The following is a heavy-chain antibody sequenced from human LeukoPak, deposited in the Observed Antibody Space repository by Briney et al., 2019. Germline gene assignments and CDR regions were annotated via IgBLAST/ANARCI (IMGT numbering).Heavy chain of an antibody. Sequence: SQTLSLTCAISGDSVSSNSAVWNWIRQSPSRGLEWLGRTYYRSKWYNDYAVSVKGRIAINPDTSKNQFSLQLNSVTPEDMAVYYCARAKGRSPLFDYWGQGTLVTVSS. CDR2: TYYRSKWYN. V-gene: IGHV6-1*01. J-gene: IGHJ4*02. D-gene: IGHD6-13*01. CDR3: ARAKGRSPLFDY. CDR1: GDSVSSNSAV.